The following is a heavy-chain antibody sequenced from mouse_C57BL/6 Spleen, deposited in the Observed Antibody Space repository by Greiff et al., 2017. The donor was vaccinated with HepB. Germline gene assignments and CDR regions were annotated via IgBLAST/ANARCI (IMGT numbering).Heavy chain of an antibody. CDR2: IYPSDSET. CDR1: GYTFTSYW. D-gene: IGHD3-3*01. CDR3: ARGDQGDY. Sequence: QVQLQQPGAELVRPGSSVKLSCKASGYTFTSYWMDWVKQRPGQGLEWIGNIYPSDSETHYNQKFKDKATLTVDKSSSTAYMQLSSLTSEDSAVYYCARGDQGDYWGQGTTLTVSS. V-gene: IGHV1-61*01. J-gene: IGHJ2*01.